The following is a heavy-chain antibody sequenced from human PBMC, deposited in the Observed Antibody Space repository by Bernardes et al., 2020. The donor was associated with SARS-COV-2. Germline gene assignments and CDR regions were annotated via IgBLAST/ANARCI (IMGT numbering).Heavy chain of an antibody. CDR3: ASKYYDSSGYYYGYFQH. CDR1: GFTFSSYS. J-gene: IGHJ1*01. D-gene: IGHD3-22*01. CDR2: ISSSSSTI. Sequence: GGSLRLSCAASGFTFSSYSMNWVRQAPGKGLEWVSYISSSSSTIYYADSVKGRFTISRDNAKNSLYLQMNSLRAEDTAVYYCASKYYDSSGYYYGYFQHWGQGTLVTVSS. V-gene: IGHV3-48*01.